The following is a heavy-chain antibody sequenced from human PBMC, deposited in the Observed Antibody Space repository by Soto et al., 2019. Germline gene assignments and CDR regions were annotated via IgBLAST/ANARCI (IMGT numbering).Heavy chain of an antibody. CDR2: IIPIFGTA. D-gene: IGHD3-16*01. J-gene: IGHJ4*02. V-gene: IGHV1-69*13. CDR3: ARDTPGGENYFDY. CDR1: GGTFSSYA. Sequence: SVKVSCKASGGTFSSYAISWVRQAPGQGLEWMGGIIPIFGTANYAQKFQGRVTITADESTSTAYMELSSLGSEDTAVYYCARDTPGGENYFDYWGQGTLVTVSS.